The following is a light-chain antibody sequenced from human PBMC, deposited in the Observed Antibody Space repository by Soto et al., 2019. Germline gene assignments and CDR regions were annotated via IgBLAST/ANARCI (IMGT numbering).Light chain of an antibody. Sequence: EIVLTQSPGTLSLSPGERATLSCRASQSVSSSYLAWYQHKPGQAPRLLIYGASTRATGIPARFSGSGSGTEFTLTISSLQSEDFAVYYCQQYYNWPQLTFGGGTKVDIK. CDR2: GAS. J-gene: IGKJ4*01. CDR1: QSVSSSY. V-gene: IGKV3-15*01. CDR3: QQYYNWPQLT.